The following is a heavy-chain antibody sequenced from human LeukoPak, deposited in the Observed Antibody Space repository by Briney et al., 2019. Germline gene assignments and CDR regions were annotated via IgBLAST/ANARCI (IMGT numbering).Heavy chain of an antibody. CDR3: ARESPLQFVPSYDFWYYYGMDV. CDR2: IIPIFGTA. D-gene: IGHD3-3*01. J-gene: IGHJ6*02. Sequence: SVKVSCKASGGTFSSYAISWVRQAPGQGLEWMGGIIPIFGTANYAQKFQGRVTITADESTSTAYMELSSLRSEDTAVYCCARESPLQFVPSYDFWYYYGMDVWGQGTTVTVSS. V-gene: IGHV1-69*13. CDR1: GGTFSSYA.